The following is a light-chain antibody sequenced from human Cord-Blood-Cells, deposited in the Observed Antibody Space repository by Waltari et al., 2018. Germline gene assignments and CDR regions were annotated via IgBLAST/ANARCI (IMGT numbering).Light chain of an antibody. CDR1: SSDVGGYNY. J-gene: IGLJ3*02. CDR3: CSYAGSYTWV. CDR2: DVS. V-gene: IGLV2-11*01. Sequence: QSALTQPRSEPGSPGQSVTISCTGTSSDVGGYNYVSWYQQHPGKAPKLMIYDVSTRPSGVPGRFAVSKSGNTASLTISGLQAEDEADYYCCSYAGSYTWVFGGGTKLTVL.